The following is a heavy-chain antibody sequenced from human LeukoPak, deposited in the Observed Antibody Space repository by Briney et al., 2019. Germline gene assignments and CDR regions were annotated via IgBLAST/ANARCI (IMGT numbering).Heavy chain of an antibody. J-gene: IGHJ3*02. CDR3: AWRGDYGGPPGAFDI. V-gene: IGHV4-38-2*01. CDR1: GYYISIGYY. Sequence: PSETLPLTCSLSGYYISIGYYLGWIRQPPGKGLEWIVLIYHSGSTYYNPSLKSRVTISVATSKNQFSLKRSSVTAADTALYYCAWRGDYGGPPGAFDIWGQGTMVTVSS. D-gene: IGHD4-23*01. CDR2: IYHSGST.